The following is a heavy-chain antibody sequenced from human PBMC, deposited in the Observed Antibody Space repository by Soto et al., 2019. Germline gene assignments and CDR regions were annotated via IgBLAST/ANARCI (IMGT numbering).Heavy chain of an antibody. Sequence: QVQLQESGPGLVKPSQTLSLTCTVSGGSISSGDYYWSWIRQPPGKGLEWIGYIYYSGSTYYNPSLKSRVTISVDTSKNQFSLKLSSVTAADTAVYYCARRSSYYYDSSGYHFDYWGQGTLVTVSS. CDR3: ARRSSYYYDSSGYHFDY. CDR2: IYYSGST. J-gene: IGHJ4*02. CDR1: GGSISSGDYY. V-gene: IGHV4-30-4*01. D-gene: IGHD3-22*01.